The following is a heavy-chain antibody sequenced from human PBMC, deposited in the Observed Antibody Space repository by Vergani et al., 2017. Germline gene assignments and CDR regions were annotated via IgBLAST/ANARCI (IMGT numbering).Heavy chain of an antibody. Sequence: QVQLHESGPGLVKPSQTLSPTCTVSGSSISSGSYYWNWIRQPAGKGLEWIGRLYTSGSTNYKPSLKSRVTISVDTSKNQFSLKLSSVTAADTAVYYCARDRGTGRDWYFDLWGRRSLVTVSS. J-gene: IGHJ2*01. CDR2: LYTSGST. CDR3: ARDRGTGRDWYFDL. D-gene: IGHD1-14*01. V-gene: IGHV4-61*02. CDR1: GSSISSGSYY.